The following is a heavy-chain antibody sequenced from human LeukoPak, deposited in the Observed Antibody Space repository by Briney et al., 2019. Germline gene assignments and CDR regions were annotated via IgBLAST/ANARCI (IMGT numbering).Heavy chain of an antibody. V-gene: IGHV3-30*04. CDR2: ISHDGRRK. Sequence: GGSLRLSSAASGFTFDTYSFYWVRQSPGKGLDWVALISHDGRRKYYADAVKGRFTISRDDSKNTLSLQMTSLRAEDSSTYYCARDPSFSRGFNFVLSSWGQGTPVTVSS. D-gene: IGHD5-12*01. CDR1: GFTFDTYS. CDR3: ARDPSFSRGFNFVLSS. J-gene: IGHJ5*02.